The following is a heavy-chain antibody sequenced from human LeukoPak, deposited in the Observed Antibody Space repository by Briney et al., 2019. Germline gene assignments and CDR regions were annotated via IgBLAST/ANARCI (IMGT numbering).Heavy chain of an antibody. CDR3: ARGPRYSSSWYPGQLDY. CDR2: IYSVGST. J-gene: IGHJ4*02. Sequence: GGSLTLSCAASGFTLSSYYMSWVRQAPGKGLEGVSVIYSVGSTYYADAVKGRFTISRDNSKITLYLQMNSLRAEDTAVYYCARGPRYSSSWYPGQLDYWGQGTLVTVSS. V-gene: IGHV3-53*01. CDR1: GFTLSSYY. D-gene: IGHD6-13*01.